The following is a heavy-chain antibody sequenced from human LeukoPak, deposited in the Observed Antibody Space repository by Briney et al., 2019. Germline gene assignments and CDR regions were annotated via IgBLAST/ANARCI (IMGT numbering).Heavy chain of an antibody. CDR1: GGTFSSYA. CDR3: AREPYRRDGSGWHQVGY. Sequence: SVKVSCKASGGTFSSYAISWVLQAPGQGLEWMGRIIPIFGTANYAQKFQGRVTITTDESTSTAYMELSSLRSEDTAVYYCAREPYRRDGSGWHQVGYWGQGTLVTVSS. V-gene: IGHV1-69*05. D-gene: IGHD6-19*01. J-gene: IGHJ4*02. CDR2: IIPIFGTA.